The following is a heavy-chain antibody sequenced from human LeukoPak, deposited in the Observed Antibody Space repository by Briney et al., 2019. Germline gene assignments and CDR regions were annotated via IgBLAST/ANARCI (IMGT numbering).Heavy chain of an antibody. CDR1: GYTFTGYY. CDR3: ARRSTSSWSWFDP. J-gene: IGHJ5*02. D-gene: IGHD6-6*01. Sequence: ASVKVSCKASGYTFTGYYMHWVRQAPGQGLEWMGWINPNSGDTNYAQKFQGRVTMTRDTSISTAYMELSSLRSDDTAVYYCARRSTSSWSWFDPWGQGTLVTVSS. CDR2: INPNSGDT. V-gene: IGHV1-2*02.